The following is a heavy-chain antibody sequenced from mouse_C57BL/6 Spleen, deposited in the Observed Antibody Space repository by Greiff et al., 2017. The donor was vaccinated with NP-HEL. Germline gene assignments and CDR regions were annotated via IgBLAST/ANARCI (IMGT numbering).Heavy chain of an antibody. CDR2: IHPNSGST. Sequence: QVHVKQSGAELVKPGASVKLSCKASGYTFTSYWMHWVKQRPGQGLEWIGMIHPNSGSTNYNEKFKSKATLTVDKSSSTAYMQLSSLTSEDSAVYYCARRANWDVGDFDDWGQGTTLTVSS. V-gene: IGHV1-64*01. J-gene: IGHJ2*01. CDR1: GYTFTSYW. CDR3: ARRANWDVGDFDD. D-gene: IGHD4-1*01.